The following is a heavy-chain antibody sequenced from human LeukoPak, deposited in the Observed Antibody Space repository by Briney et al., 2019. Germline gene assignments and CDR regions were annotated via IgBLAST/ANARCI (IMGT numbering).Heavy chain of an antibody. V-gene: IGHV3-23*01. CDR2: ISGSGGST. J-gene: IGHJ4*02. D-gene: IGHD3-10*01. Sequence: GGSLRLSCAASGFTLSSYAMSWVRQAPGKGLEWVSAISGSGGSTYYADSVKGRFTISRDNSENTLYLQMNSLRAEDTAVYYCAKDREGDYYGSGTYNYWGQGTLVTVSS. CDR1: GFTLSSYA. CDR3: AKDREGDYYGSGTYNY.